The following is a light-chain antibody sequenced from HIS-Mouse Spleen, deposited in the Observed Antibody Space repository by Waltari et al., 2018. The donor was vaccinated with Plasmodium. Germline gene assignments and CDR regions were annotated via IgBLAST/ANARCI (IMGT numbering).Light chain of an antibody. J-gene: IGLJ3*02. CDR1: ALPKQS. V-gene: IGLV3-10*01. CDR3: YSTDSSGNHRV. Sequence: SYELPQPPSVSVSPGQTARITCSGDALPKQSAYWYQRKSVQAPVLVIYEDSKRPSGIPERFSGSSSGPMATLTISGAQVEDEADYYCYSTDSSGNHRVFGGGTKLTVL. CDR2: EDS.